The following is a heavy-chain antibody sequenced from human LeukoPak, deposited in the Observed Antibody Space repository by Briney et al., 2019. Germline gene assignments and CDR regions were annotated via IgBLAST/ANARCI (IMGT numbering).Heavy chain of an antibody. CDR3: ARVNVPSYYYGSGSYYYFDY. J-gene: IGHJ4*02. D-gene: IGHD3-10*01. Sequence: PSETLSLTCTVSGGSISSGSHYWNWIRQPAGKGLEWIGRIYTGGTTNYNPSLKSRVTISVDTSKNHFSLELSSVTAADTAVYYCARVNVPSYYYGSGSYYYFDYWGQGTLVTVSS. CDR2: IYTGGTT. V-gene: IGHV4-61*02. CDR1: GGSISSGSHY.